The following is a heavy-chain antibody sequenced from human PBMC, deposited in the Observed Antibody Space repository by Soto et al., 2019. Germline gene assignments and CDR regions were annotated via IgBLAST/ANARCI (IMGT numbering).Heavy chain of an antibody. V-gene: IGHV4-30-2*01. D-gene: IGHD6-13*01. CDR3: AVVEAAAGKRGNWFDP. Sequence: QLQLQESGSGLVKPSQTLSLTCAVSGGSISSGGYPWSWIRQPPGKGLEWIGYIYHSGSTYYNPSLKSRVTISVVRSKNQFSLKLSSVTAADTAVYYCAVVEAAAGKRGNWFDPWGQGTLVTVSS. CDR2: IYHSGST. J-gene: IGHJ5*02. CDR1: GGSISSGGYP.